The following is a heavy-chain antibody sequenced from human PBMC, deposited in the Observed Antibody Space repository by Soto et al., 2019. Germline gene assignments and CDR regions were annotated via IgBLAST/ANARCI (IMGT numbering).Heavy chain of an antibody. D-gene: IGHD2-2*01. J-gene: IGHJ5*02. V-gene: IGHV1-69*13. CDR3: ARDLSSTSCYDCWFDP. CDR1: GGTFSSYA. Sequence: SVKVSCKASGGTFSSYAISWVRQAPGQGLEWMGGIIPIFGTANYAQKFQGRVTITADESTSTAYMELSSLRSEDTAVYYCARDLSSTSCYDCWFDPWGQGTLVTVSS. CDR2: IIPIFGTA.